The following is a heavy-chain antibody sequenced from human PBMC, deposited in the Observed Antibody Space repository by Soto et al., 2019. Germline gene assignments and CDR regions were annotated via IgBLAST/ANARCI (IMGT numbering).Heavy chain of an antibody. CDR3: AREGDYRTWFEP. CDR1: GESIATGAFY. J-gene: IGHJ5*02. V-gene: IGHV4-31*03. CDR2: IFYAGDT. Sequence: LSLTCTVSGESIATGAFYWSWIRLQSGKGPEWIGSIFYAGDTYYNPSLKSRVEISLDGSQNQFSLNLRSVTAADTAVYYCAREGDYRTWFEPWGPGTLVTVSS. D-gene: IGHD4-17*01.